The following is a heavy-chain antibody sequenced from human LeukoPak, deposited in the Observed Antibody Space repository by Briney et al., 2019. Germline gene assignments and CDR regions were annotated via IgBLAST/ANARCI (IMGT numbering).Heavy chain of an antibody. D-gene: IGHD2/OR15-2a*01. J-gene: IGHJ5*02. Sequence: GGSLRLSCAASGFTFSSYNMNWVRQAPGKGLGWVSSISSSSDYIYYADSVKGRFTISRDNAKNSLYLQMKSLRAEDTAVYYCARGKTSQNIVTRKTYNWFDPWGQGTLVTVSS. CDR3: ARGKTSQNIVTRKTYNWFDP. CDR2: ISSSSDYI. CDR1: GFTFSSYN. V-gene: IGHV3-21*01.